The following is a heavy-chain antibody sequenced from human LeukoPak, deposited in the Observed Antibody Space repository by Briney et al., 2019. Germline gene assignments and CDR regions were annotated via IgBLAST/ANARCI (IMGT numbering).Heavy chain of an antibody. CDR3: ARGGQYVLHYDSSGYPPRGH. V-gene: IGHV1-2*02. J-gene: IGHJ4*02. CDR2: LNPDTGST. Sequence: ASVKVSCKASGYTFTGYYIHWVRQAPGQGLEWMGGLNPDTGSTNYAQKFQARVIMTRDTSISTAYMELSRLRSDDTAVYYCARGGQYVLHYDSSGYPPRGHWGQGTLVTVSS. D-gene: IGHD3-22*01. CDR1: GYTFTGYY.